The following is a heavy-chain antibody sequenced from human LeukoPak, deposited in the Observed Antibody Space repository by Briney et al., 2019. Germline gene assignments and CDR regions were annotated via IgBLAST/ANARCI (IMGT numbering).Heavy chain of an antibody. J-gene: IGHJ4*02. D-gene: IGHD3-10*01. CDR3: ARSDYGSGSSIDY. V-gene: IGHV4-31*03. CDR2: IYYSGST. CDR1: GGXISSGGYY. Sequence: SQTLSLTCTVSGGXISSGGYYWSWIRQHPGRGLEWIGYIYYSGSTYYNPSLKSRVTISVDTSKNRFSLKLSSVTAADTAVYYCARSDYGSGSSIDYWGQGTLVTVSS.